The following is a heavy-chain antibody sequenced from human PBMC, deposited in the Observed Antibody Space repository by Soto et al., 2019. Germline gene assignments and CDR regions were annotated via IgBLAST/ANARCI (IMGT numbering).Heavy chain of an antibody. CDR2: ISNDGSNK. CDR1: GFTFRSFT. J-gene: IGHJ6*02. CDR3: TKDGRFDSDGSLYYYYYGMDV. V-gene: IGHV3-30*18. Sequence: GGSLRLSCAASGFTFRSFTMNWVRQAPGKGLEWVAIISNDGSNKYYIESVRGRFTISRDNSKNMLFLQMNSLRVEDTAVYFCTKDGRFDSDGSLYYYYYGMDVWGQGTTVTVSS. D-gene: IGHD2-15*01.